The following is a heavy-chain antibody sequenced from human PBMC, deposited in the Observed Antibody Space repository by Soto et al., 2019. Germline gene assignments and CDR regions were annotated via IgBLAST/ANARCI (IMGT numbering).Heavy chain of an antibody. V-gene: IGHV1-3*01. J-gene: IGHJ4*02. Sequence: QVQLVQSGAEVKKPGASVKVSYKASGYTFTSYAMHWVRQAPGQRLEWMGWINAGNGNTKYSQKFQGRVTITRDTSASTAYMELSSLRSEDTAVYYCAISSGWYYVSYWGQGTLVTVSS. CDR2: INAGNGNT. CDR3: AISSGWYYVSY. CDR1: GYTFTSYA. D-gene: IGHD6-19*01.